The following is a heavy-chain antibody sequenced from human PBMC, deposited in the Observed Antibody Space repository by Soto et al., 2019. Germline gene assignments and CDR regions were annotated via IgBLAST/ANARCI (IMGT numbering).Heavy chain of an antibody. Sequence: GGSLRLSCAASGFTFSSYAMSWVRQAPGKGLEWVSAISGSGGSTYYADSVRGRFTVSRDNSKNTLYLQVNSLRADDTAVYYYAEDATAVNGVWDPFDMWGQGTEVTVSS. CDR2: ISGSGGST. D-gene: IGHD2-8*01. J-gene: IGHJ3*02. CDR1: GFTFSSYA. CDR3: AEDATAVNGVWDPFDM. V-gene: IGHV3-23*01.